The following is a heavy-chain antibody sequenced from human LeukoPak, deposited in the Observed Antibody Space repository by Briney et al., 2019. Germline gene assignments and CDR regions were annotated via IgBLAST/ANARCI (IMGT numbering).Heavy chain of an antibody. CDR2: IYHSGST. CDR3: ARQDFWTFDY. Sequence: KPSETLSLTCAVSGYSISSGYYWGWIRQPPGKGLEWIGSIYHSGSTYYNPSLKSRVTISVDTSKNQFSLKLSSVTAADTAVYYCARQDFWTFDYWGQGTLVTVSS. D-gene: IGHD1-1*01. CDR1: GYSISSGYY. J-gene: IGHJ4*02. V-gene: IGHV4-38-2*01.